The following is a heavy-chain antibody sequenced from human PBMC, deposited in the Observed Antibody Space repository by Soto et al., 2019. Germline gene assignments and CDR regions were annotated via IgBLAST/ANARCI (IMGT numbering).Heavy chain of an antibody. V-gene: IGHV3-9*01. CDR1: GFTFDDYA. J-gene: IGHJ6*03. CDR2: ISWNSGSI. CDR3: AKDLRIRKYQLPRFYYYYYYMDV. Sequence: PGGSLRLSCAASGFTFDDYAMHWVRQAPGKGLEWVSGISWNSGSIGYADSVKGRFTISRDNAKNSLYLQMNSLRAEDTALYYCAKDLRIRKYQLPRFYYYYYYMDVWGKGTTVTVS. D-gene: IGHD2-2*01.